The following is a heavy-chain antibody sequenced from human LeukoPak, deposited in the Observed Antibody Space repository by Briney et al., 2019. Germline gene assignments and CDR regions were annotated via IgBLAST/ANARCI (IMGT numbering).Heavy chain of an antibody. Sequence: GGSLRLSCTVSGFTFGDYAINWVRQAPGKGLEWVANIKQDGSEKYYMDSVKGRFTISRDNAKNSLFLQMNSLRAEDAAVYFCAKGSAAGRPYYFDYWGQGTLVTVSS. CDR3: AKGSAAGRPYYFDY. D-gene: IGHD6-25*01. J-gene: IGHJ4*02. V-gene: IGHV3-7*03. CDR2: IKQDGSEK. CDR1: GFTFGDYA.